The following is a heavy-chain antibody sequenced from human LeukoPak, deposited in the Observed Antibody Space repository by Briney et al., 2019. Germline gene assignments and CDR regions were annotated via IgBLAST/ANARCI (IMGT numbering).Heavy chain of an antibody. Sequence: PGGSLRLSCAASGFTFSSYDMHWVRQSTGKGLEWVSCIGTAGDTFYPDSVKGQFTISRDNAKNSLYLQMNSLRAGDTGVYFCARDPRSITSRRGDYYFGMDVWGQGTAVTVSS. D-gene: IGHD1-14*01. CDR2: IGTAGDT. J-gene: IGHJ6*02. CDR3: ARDPRSITSRRGDYYFGMDV. V-gene: IGHV3-13*01. CDR1: GFTFSSYD.